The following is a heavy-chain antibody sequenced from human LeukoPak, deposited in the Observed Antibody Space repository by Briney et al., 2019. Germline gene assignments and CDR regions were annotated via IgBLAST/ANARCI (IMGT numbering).Heavy chain of an antibody. CDR2: ISGSGGTT. V-gene: IGHV3-23*01. J-gene: IGHJ4*02. CDR1: GFTFSNYA. CDR3: AKGKQLVLGACDY. D-gene: IGHD6-6*01. Sequence: GGSLRLSCGASGFTFSNYAMSWVRQVPGKGLEWVASISGSGGTTYYTDSVKGRFTISRDKTKNILYLQMNSLSAEDTAVYYCAKGKQLVLGACDYWGQGTLVTVSS.